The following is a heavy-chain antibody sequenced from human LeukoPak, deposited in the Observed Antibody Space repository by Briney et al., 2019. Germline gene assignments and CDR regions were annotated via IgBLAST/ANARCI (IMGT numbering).Heavy chain of an antibody. Sequence: ASVKVSCKASGYTFTGYYMHWVRQAPGQGLEWMGWINPNSGGTNYAQKFQGRVTMTRDTSISTAYMELSRLRSDDTAVYYCARGATEGYYYYYMDVWGKGTTVTVSS. V-gene: IGHV1-2*02. J-gene: IGHJ6*03. D-gene: IGHD1-26*01. CDR3: ARGATEGYYYYYMDV. CDR2: INPNSGGT. CDR1: GYTFTGYY.